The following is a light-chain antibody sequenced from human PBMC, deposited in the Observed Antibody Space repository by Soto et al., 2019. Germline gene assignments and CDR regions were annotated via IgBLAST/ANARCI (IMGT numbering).Light chain of an antibody. J-gene: IGKJ3*01. Sequence: AIRMTQSPSSFSASTGDRVTITCRASQGISSYLAWYQQKPGKAPKLLLYAASTLQSGVPSRFSGSGSGTDFTLTISCLQSEDFATYYCQHYYSYPFTFGPGTKVDIK. CDR2: AAS. CDR1: QGISSY. CDR3: QHYYSYPFT. V-gene: IGKV1-8*01.